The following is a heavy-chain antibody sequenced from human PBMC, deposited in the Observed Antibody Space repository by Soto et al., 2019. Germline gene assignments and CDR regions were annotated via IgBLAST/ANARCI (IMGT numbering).Heavy chain of an antibody. D-gene: IGHD3-22*01. J-gene: IGHJ4*02. Sequence: ASVKVSCKASGGTFSSYGISWVRQAPGQGLEWMGGIIPIFGTANYAQKFQGRVTITADESTSTAYMELSSLRSEDTAVYYCARIGDDSSGYYYELAYWGQGTLVTVSS. CDR3: ARIGDDSSGYYYELAY. V-gene: IGHV1-69*13. CDR1: GGTFSSYG. CDR2: IIPIFGTA.